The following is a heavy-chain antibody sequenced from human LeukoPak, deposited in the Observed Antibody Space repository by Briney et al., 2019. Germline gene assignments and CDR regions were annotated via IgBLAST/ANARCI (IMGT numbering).Heavy chain of an antibody. V-gene: IGHV1-18*01. D-gene: IGHD3-3*01. CDR3: ARVPVLRFLEWLSPYYYMDV. CDR2: ISAYNGNT. CDR1: GYTFTSYG. Sequence: VASVKVSCKASGYTFTSYGISWVRQAPGQGLEWMGWISAYNGNTNYAQKLQGRVTMTTDTSTSTAYMELRSLRSDDTAVYYCARVPVLRFLEWLSPYYYMDVWGKGTTVTVSS. J-gene: IGHJ6*03.